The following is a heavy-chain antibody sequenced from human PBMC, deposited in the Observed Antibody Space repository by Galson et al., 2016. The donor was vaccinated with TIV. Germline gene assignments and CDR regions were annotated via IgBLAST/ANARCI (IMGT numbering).Heavy chain of an antibody. D-gene: IGHD1-7*01. J-gene: IGHJ4*02. CDR1: GFTFSSYT. V-gene: IGHV3-30-3*01. CDR3: TRDGRGNWKYVDYFDY. Sequence: SLRLSCAASGFTFSSYTFHWVRQTPDKGLEWVAIISHDGNNKDVADSVQGRFTISRDSSKNTVYLQMNNLRPEDTALYFCTRDGRGNWKYVDYFDYWGQGTLVTVSS. CDR2: ISHDGNNK.